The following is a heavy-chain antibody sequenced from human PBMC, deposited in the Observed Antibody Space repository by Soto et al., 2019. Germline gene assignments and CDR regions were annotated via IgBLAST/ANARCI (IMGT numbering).Heavy chain of an antibody. Sequence: VRSQRLSCTASGFTFGSYWISWVRQAPGXGLXXVANXKXDXXGXXXVDSVKGRFSISRDNARNSIYLQMNSLRVEDTAVYYCVRVGRLGGYWGQGALVTAPQ. V-gene: IGHV3-7*03. CDR3: VRVGRLGGY. CDR1: GFTFGSYW. CDR2: XKXDXXGX. D-gene: IGHD3-16*01. J-gene: IGHJ4*02.